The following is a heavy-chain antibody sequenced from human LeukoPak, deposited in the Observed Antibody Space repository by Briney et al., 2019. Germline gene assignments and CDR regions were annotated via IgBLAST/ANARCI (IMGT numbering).Heavy chain of an antibody. J-gene: IGHJ4*02. V-gene: IGHV1-3*01. D-gene: IGHD4-17*01. CDR3: ARNKWGDYDFNY. CDR1: GGTFSSYA. CDR2: VNGGNGNT. Sequence: ASVKVSCKASGGTFSSYAISWVRQAPGQRLEWMGWVNGGNGNTKYSQKFQGRLTITRDTSASTAYMELSSLRSEDTAVYYCARNKWGDYDFNYWGQGTLVTVSS.